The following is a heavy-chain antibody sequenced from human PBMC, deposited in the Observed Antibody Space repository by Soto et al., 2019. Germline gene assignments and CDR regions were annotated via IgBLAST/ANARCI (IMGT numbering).Heavy chain of an antibody. CDR3: TTVHFDVLTGSFDY. J-gene: IGHJ4*02. V-gene: IGHV3-15*07. D-gene: IGHD3-9*01. CDR1: GFTFGNAW. CDR2: IKSKIHGGTT. Sequence: EVHLVESGGGLVKPGGSLRLSCAASGFTFGNAWMNWFRQAPGKGLEWVVRIKSKIHGGTTDYAAPVRGRFTISRDDSKHTLFLQMNSLKTEDAAVYYCTTVHFDVLTGSFDYWGQGTLVTVSS.